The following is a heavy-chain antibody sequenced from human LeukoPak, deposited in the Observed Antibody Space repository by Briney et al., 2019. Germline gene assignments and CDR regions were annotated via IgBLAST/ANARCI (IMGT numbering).Heavy chain of an antibody. D-gene: IGHD3-9*01. J-gene: IGHJ5*02. CDR2: INHSGST. Sequence: SETLSLTCAVYGGSFSGYYWSLIRQPPGKGLEWIGEINHSGSTNYNPSLKSRVTISVDTSKNQFSLKLSSVTAADTAVYYCARGTLRYFDWSPGGWFDPWGQGTLVTVSS. V-gene: IGHV4-34*01. CDR1: GGSFSGYY. CDR3: ARGTLRYFDWSPGGWFDP.